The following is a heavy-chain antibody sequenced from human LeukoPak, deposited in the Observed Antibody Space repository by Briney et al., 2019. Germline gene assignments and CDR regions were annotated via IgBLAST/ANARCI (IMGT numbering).Heavy chain of an antibody. D-gene: IGHD4/OR15-4a*01. CDR3: ARGADGMDV. CDR2: INTNTGNP. V-gene: IGHV7-4-1*02. Sequence: GASVKVSCKASGYTFTGYYMHWVRQAPGQGLEWMGWINTNTGNPTYAQGFTGRFVFSLDTSVSTAYLQISSLKAEDTAVYYCARGADGMDVWGQGTTVTVSS. CDR1: GYTFTGYY. J-gene: IGHJ6*02.